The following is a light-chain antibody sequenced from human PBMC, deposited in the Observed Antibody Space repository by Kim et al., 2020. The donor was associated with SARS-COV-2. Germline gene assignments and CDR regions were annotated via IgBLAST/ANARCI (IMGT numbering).Light chain of an antibody. V-gene: IGKV1-27*01. J-gene: IGKJ4*01. CDR1: QGFREY. CDR2: AAP. CDR3: QSCVSSPLT. Sequence: SSLGDRVAIPCRASQGFREYFACYQRKPGKSPTLLFSAAPTVQSGVPSRCCGSGSGAHFSLTISSLQPVDVATYISQSCVSSPLTLGGGTQVDI.